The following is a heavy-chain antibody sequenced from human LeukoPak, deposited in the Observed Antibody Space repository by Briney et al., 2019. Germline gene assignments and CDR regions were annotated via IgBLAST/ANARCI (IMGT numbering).Heavy chain of an antibody. CDR2: IWYDGSNK. CDR3: AKDIKVAASPTPGWFDP. V-gene: IGHV3-33*06. Sequence: PGGSLRLSCAASGFTFSSYGMHWVRQAPGKGLEWVAVIWYDGSNKYYADSVKGRFTISRDNSKNTLYLQMNSLRAEDTAVYYCAKDIKVAASPTPGWFDPWGQGTLVTVSS. D-gene: IGHD6-13*01. CDR1: GFTFSSYG. J-gene: IGHJ5*02.